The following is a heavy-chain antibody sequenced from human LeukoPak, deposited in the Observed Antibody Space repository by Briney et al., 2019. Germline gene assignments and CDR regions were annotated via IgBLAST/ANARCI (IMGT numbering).Heavy chain of an antibody. D-gene: IGHD2/OR15-2a*01. Sequence: SETLTLTCTVSGGSICSYYRSWIRQPAGKGLEWIGRIYTSGSTNYNPSLKSRVTMSVDTSKNQFSLKLSSVTAADTAVYYCARVPLYGTSRVYGMVVWGQGTMVTVSS. CDR3: ARVPLYGTSRVYGMVV. CDR2: IYTSGST. J-gene: IGHJ6*02. CDR1: GGSICSYY. V-gene: IGHV4-4*07.